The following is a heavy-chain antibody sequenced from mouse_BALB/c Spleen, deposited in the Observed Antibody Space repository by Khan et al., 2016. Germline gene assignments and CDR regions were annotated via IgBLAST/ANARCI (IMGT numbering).Heavy chain of an antibody. CDR1: GFTFNTYA. CDR2: IRSKSNNYAT. V-gene: IGHV10-1*02. J-gene: IGHJ2*01. CDR3: VRPYSHGGFDY. Sequence: EVQLVESGGGLVQPKGSLKLSCAASGFTFNTYAMNWVRQAPGKGLEWVARIRSKSNNYATYYADSVKDRFTISRDDSQSMLYLQMNNLKTEDTAMYYCVRPYSHGGFDYCGQGTTLTVSS. D-gene: IGHD2-10*01.